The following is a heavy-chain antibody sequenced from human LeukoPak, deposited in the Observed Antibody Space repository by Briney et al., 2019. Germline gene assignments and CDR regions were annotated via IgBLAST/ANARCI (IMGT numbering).Heavy chain of an antibody. CDR1: GGSITSGSYY. V-gene: IGHV4-61*02. CDR3: ARHGTGYYLHYYFDY. Sequence: SETLSLTCTVSGGSITSGSYYWSWIRQPAGKGLEWIGRIYTSGSTNYNPSLKSRVTISVDTSKNQFSLRLSSVTAADTAVYYCARHGTGYYLHYYFDYWGQGTLVTVSS. D-gene: IGHD3-22*01. CDR2: IYTSGST. J-gene: IGHJ4*02.